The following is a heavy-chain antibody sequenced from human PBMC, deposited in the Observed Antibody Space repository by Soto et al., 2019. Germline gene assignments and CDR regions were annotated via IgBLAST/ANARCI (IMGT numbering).Heavy chain of an antibody. Sequence: QVQLVESGGGVVQPGRSLRLSCAASGFTFSSYGMHWVRQAPGKGLEWVAVISYDGSNKYYADSVKGRFTISRDNSKNTLYLKMNSLRAEDTAVYYCAKEGQDWGITMVRGRGSGWFDPWGQGTLVTVSS. D-gene: IGHD3-10*01. V-gene: IGHV3-30*18. CDR1: GFTFSSYG. CDR3: AKEGQDWGITMVRGRGSGWFDP. CDR2: ISYDGSNK. J-gene: IGHJ5*02.